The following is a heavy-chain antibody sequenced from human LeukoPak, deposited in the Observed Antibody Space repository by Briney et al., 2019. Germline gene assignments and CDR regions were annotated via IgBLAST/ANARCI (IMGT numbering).Heavy chain of an antibody. CDR3: ARGQHYYGF. J-gene: IGHJ4*02. CDR2: ISNSGSTI. V-gene: IGHV3-11*04. Sequence: GGSLRLSCAASGFSFRSYWMSWIRQAPGKGLEWVSYISNSGSTIYYADSVKGRFTISRDNAKNSLYLQMNSLRAEDTAVYYCARGQHYYGFWGQGTLVTVSS. D-gene: IGHD3-10*01. CDR1: GFSFRSYW.